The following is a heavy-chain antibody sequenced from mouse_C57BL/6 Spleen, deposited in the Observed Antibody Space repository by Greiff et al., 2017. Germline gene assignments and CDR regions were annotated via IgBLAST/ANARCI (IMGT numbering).Heavy chain of an antibody. D-gene: IGHD2-4*01. CDR2: INPNNGGT. CDR1: GYTFTDYY. CDR3: ARVIYYDYDGVDY. Sequence: EVKLQQSGPELVKPGASVKISCKASGYTFTDYYMNWVKQSHGKSLEWIGDINPNNGGTSYNQKFKGKATLTVDKSSSTAYMELRSLTSEDSAVYYCARVIYYDYDGVDYWGQGTTLTVSS. V-gene: IGHV1-26*01. J-gene: IGHJ2*01.